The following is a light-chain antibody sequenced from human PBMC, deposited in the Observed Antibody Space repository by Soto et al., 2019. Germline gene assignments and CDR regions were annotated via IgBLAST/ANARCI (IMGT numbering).Light chain of an antibody. V-gene: IGLV2-14*01. J-gene: IGLJ2*01. Sequence: QSALTQPASVSGSPGQSITISCSGTRYDIGAYDYVSWYQQHPGNAPKLLVYEVTNRPSGVSDRFSGSKSGNTASLTISGLQAEDEADYYCNSYTNSSAVVFGGGTKVTVL. CDR3: NSYTNSSAVV. CDR1: RYDIGAYDY. CDR2: EVT.